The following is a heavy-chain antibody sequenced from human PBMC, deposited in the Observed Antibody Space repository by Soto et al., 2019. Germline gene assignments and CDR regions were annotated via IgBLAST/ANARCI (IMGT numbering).Heavy chain of an antibody. D-gene: IGHD2-2*01. CDR1: GFTFSDYY. J-gene: IGHJ5*02. CDR3: ARDSRTGCSSTDCYMS. CDR2: IYHSGNT. Sequence: PGGSLRLSCAASGFTFSDYYMSWIRQAPGKGLEWIGEIYHSGNTRNNPSLKSRVTMSVDKSNNQFSLNLMSVTAADTATYYCARDSRTGCSSTDCYMSWGRGILVTVSS. V-gene: IGHV4-34*01.